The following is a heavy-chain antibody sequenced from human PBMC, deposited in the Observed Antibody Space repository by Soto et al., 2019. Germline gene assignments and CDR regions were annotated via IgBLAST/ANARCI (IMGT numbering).Heavy chain of an antibody. D-gene: IGHD2-21*01. J-gene: IGHJ4*02. CDR1: GLTFRRYW. V-gene: IGHV3-74*03. Sequence: EVQLVESGGGLVQPGESLRLSCAASGLTFRRYWMHWVRPAPGKGLVWVSRINTDGSVAMYVDSVKGRFTISIDTAKNTLYLHINSLRAEDTAVYYCVSDMQLWRLDSWGQGTPGTVSS. CDR2: INTDGSVA. CDR3: VSDMQLWRLDS.